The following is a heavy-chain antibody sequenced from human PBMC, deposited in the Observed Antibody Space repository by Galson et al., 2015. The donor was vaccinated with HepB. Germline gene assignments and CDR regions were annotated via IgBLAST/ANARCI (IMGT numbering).Heavy chain of an antibody. V-gene: IGHV3-49*03. D-gene: IGHD5-18*01. CDR1: GFTFGDYA. J-gene: IGHJ4*02. Sequence: SLRLSCAASGFTFGDYAMSWFRQAPGKGLEWVGFIRSKAYGGTTEYAASVKGRFTISRDDSKSIAYLQMNSLKTEDTAVYYCTRAPGYTATDWGMNDYWGQGTLVTVSS. CDR3: TRAPGYTATDWGMNDY. CDR2: IRSKAYGGTT.